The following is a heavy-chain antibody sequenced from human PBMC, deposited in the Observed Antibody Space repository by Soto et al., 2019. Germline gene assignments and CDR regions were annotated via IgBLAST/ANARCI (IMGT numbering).Heavy chain of an antibody. Sequence: QVQLQESGPGLVKPSGTLSLTCAVSGGSISSSNWWSWVRQPPGKGLEWIGEIYHSGSTNYNPSLKRRLTLSVDKSKNQFSLKLSSVTAADTAVYYCASVRGGYYYAMDVWGQGTTVTVAS. V-gene: IGHV4-4*02. J-gene: IGHJ6*02. CDR3: ASVRGGYYYAMDV. CDR2: IYHSGST. D-gene: IGHD3-10*02. CDR1: GGSISSSNW.